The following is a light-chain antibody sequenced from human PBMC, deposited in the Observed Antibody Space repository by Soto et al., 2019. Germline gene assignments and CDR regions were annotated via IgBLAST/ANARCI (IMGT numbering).Light chain of an antibody. V-gene: IGLV2-14*01. Sequence: QSVLTQPASVSGSPGQSITISCTGTSSDVGGYNYVSWYQQHPGTAPKLMIYDVSYRPSWVSNRFSGSKSGNTASLTISGLQAEDEADYYCSSYGSSTPVVFGGGTKLNVL. J-gene: IGLJ2*01. CDR1: SSDVGGYNY. CDR2: DVS. CDR3: SSYGSSTPVV.